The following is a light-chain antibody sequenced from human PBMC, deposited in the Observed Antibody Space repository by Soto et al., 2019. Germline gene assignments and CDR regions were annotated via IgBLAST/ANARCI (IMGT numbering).Light chain of an antibody. Sequence: IQMTQSPSTLSGSVGDRVTITCRASQSIGSWLAWYQQKPGKAPKLLIYAAYSLQSGVQSRFSGSGSGTDFTLTISSLQPEDFATYYCIQDHNYPRTVGQGTKVDIK. V-gene: IGKV1-6*01. CDR1: QSIGSW. J-gene: IGKJ1*01. CDR2: AAY. CDR3: IQDHNYPRT.